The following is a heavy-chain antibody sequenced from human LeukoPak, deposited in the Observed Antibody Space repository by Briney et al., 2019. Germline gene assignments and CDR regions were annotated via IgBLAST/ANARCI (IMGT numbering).Heavy chain of an antibody. J-gene: IGHJ4*02. Sequence: PGGSLRLSCAASGFTFSSYSMNRVRQAPGKGLEWASSISSSSSYIYYADSVKGRFTISRDNAKNSLYLQMNSLRAEDTAVYYCVRDDESWSMVQGVPPDYWGQGTLVTVSS. CDR2: ISSSSSYI. CDR1: GFTFSSYS. D-gene: IGHD3-10*01. CDR3: VRDDESWSMVQGVPPDY. V-gene: IGHV3-21*01.